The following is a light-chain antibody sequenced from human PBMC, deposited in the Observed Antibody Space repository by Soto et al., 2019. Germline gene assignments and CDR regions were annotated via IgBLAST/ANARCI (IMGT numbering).Light chain of an antibody. CDR2: GND. Sequence: QSVLTQPASVSSAPGHRVTISCTGTSSNIGAGYEVHWYHQLPGTAPKFLVSGNDNRPSGVPDRLSASKSGTSGSLAITGLQAEDEGHYYCQSYDRGLTAYVFGTGTKVTVL. J-gene: IGLJ1*01. CDR1: SSNIGAGYE. CDR3: QSYDRGLTAYV. V-gene: IGLV1-40*01.